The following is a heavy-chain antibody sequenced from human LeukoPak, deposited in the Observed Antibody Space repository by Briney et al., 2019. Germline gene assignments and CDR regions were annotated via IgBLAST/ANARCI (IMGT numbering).Heavy chain of an antibody. Sequence: ASVKVSCKASGYTFTGYYMHWVLQAPGQGLEWMGWINPNSGGTNYAQKFQGRVTMTRDTSISTAYMELSRLRSDDTAVYYCARDPPVMGVVVAATGYWGQGTLVTVSS. CDR3: ARDPPVMGVVVAATGY. J-gene: IGHJ4*02. V-gene: IGHV1-2*02. CDR2: INPNSGGT. D-gene: IGHD2-15*01. CDR1: GYTFTGYY.